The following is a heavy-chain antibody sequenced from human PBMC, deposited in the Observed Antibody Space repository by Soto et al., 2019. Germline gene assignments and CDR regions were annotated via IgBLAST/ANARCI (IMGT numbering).Heavy chain of an antibody. CDR1: GYTFTSYA. D-gene: IGHD3-3*01. Sequence: ASVKVSCKASGYTFTSYAMHWVRQAPGQRLEWMGWINAGNGHTKYSQNFQGRVTMTRDTSTGTAYMELRSLRSDDTAVYYCARDRIFFTEQQKFDYWGQGALVTVSS. V-gene: IGHV1-3*01. CDR2: INAGNGHT. J-gene: IGHJ4*02. CDR3: ARDRIFFTEQQKFDY.